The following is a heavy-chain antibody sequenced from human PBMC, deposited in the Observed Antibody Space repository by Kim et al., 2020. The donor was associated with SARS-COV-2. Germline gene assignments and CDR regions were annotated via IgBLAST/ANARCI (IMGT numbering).Heavy chain of an antibody. Sequence: PGDSENRYSPSFQGQVTISADKSISTAYLQWSSLKASDTAMYYCARIGDYWGQGTLVTVSS. D-gene: IGHD2-15*01. CDR2: PGDSEN. CDR3: ARIGDY. V-gene: IGHV5-51*01. J-gene: IGHJ4*02.